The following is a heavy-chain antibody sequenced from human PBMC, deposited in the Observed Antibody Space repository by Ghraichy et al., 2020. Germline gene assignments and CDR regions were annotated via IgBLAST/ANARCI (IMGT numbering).Heavy chain of an antibody. V-gene: IGHV1-24*01. J-gene: IGHJ4*02. D-gene: IGHD3-10*01. CDR3: ATSVRDLVLPNY. Sequence: ASVKVSCKVSGYTLTELSMHWVRQAPGKGLEWMGGFDPEDGETIYAQKFQGRVTMTEDTSTDTAYMELSSLRSEDTAVYYCATSVRDLVLPNYWGQGTLVTVSS. CDR2: FDPEDGET. CDR1: GYTLTELS.